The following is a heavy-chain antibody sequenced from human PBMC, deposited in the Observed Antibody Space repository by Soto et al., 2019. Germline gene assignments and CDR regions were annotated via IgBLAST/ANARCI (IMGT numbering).Heavy chain of an antibody. J-gene: IGHJ5*02. V-gene: IGHV5-10-1*01. CDR3: ARQPWFGELLLNPNWFDP. Sequence: PGESLKISCKGSGYSFTSYWISWVRQMPGKGLEWMGRIDPSDSYTNYSPSFQGHVTISADKSISTAYLQWSSLKASDTAMYYCARQPWFGELLLNPNWFDPWGQGTLVTVSS. CDR1: GYSFTSYW. CDR2: IDPSDSYT. D-gene: IGHD3-10*01.